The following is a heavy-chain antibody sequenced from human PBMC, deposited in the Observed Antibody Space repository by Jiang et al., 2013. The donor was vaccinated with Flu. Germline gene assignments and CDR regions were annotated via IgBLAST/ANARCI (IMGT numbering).Heavy chain of an antibody. CDR3: ARPNIRGYSYGLGY. CDR2: INAGNGNT. J-gene: IGHJ4*02. D-gene: IGHD5-18*01. CDR1: GYTFTSYA. Sequence: KVSCKASGYTFTSYAMHWVRQAPGQRLEWMGWINAGNGNTKYSQKFQGRVTITRDTSASTAYMELSSLRSEDTAVYYCARPNIRGYSYGLGYWGQGTLVTVSS. V-gene: IGHV1-3*01.